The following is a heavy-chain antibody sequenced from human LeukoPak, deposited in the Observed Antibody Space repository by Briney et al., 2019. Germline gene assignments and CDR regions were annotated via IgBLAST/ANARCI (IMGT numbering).Heavy chain of an antibody. D-gene: IGHD1-26*01. CDR2: IYHSGST. Sequence: SETLSLTWTVSCGFIRSYYWRWIRQPPAKGLEWSWYIYHSGSTNYNPSLKSRVTISVDTSKNQFSLKLTSVPAADTAVYYCARGGAFDYWGQGAVVSVSS. J-gene: IGHJ4*02. V-gene: IGHV4-59*01. CDR3: ARGGAFDY. CDR1: CGFIRSYY.